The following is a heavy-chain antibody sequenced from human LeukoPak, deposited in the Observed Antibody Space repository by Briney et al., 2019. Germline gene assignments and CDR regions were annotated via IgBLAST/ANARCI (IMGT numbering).Heavy chain of an antibody. CDR1: GGSISSSSYY. V-gene: IGHV4-39*07. Sequence: SETLSLTCTVSGGSISSSSYYWGWIRQPPGKGLEWIGSIYHSGSTYYNPSLKSRVTISVDTSKNQFSLKLSSVTAADTAVYYCARVGSYGSGSYYNDGFDYWGQGTLVTVSS. CDR3: ARVGSYGSGSYYNDGFDY. D-gene: IGHD3-10*01. CDR2: IYHSGST. J-gene: IGHJ4*02.